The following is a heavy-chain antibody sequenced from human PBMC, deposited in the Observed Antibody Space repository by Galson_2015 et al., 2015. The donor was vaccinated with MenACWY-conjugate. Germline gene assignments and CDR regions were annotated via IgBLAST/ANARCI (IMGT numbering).Heavy chain of an antibody. CDR3: ATEGSSGSYLVDY. Sequence: SVKVSCKVSGYTLTDLSMHWVRQAPGKGLEWMGGFDPDDGETIYAQKFQGRVTMTEDTSTDTAYMELSSLRSEDTAVYYCATEGSSGSYLVDYWGQGTLVTVSS. CDR1: GYTLTDLS. J-gene: IGHJ4*02. V-gene: IGHV1-24*01. D-gene: IGHD1-26*01. CDR2: FDPDDGET.